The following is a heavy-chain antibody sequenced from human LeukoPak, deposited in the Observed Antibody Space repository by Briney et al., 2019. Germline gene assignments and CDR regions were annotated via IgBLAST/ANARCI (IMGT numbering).Heavy chain of an antibody. CDR2: IYTSGST. Sequence: SETLSLTCTVSGGSISSSSYYWSWIRQPAGKGLEWIGRIYTSGSTNYNPSLKSRVTISVDTSKNQFSLKLSSVTAADTAVYYCARARGYSYPRNYYMDVWGKGTTVTVSS. V-gene: IGHV4-61*02. D-gene: IGHD5-18*01. CDR3: ARARGYSYPRNYYMDV. J-gene: IGHJ6*03. CDR1: GGSISSSSYY.